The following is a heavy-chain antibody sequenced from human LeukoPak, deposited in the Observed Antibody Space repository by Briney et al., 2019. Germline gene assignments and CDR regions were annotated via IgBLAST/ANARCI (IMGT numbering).Heavy chain of an antibody. V-gene: IGHV3-73*01. D-gene: IGHD2-15*01. CDR1: GFTFSGSA. CDR2: IRSKANSYAT. Sequence: GGSLRLSCAASGFTFSGSAMHWVRQASGKGLEWAGRIRSKANSYATAYAASVKGRFTISRDDSKSTACLQMNSLKTEDTAVYYCTRRDCSGGSCYLDYWGQGTLVTVSS. J-gene: IGHJ4*02. CDR3: TRRDCSGGSCYLDY.